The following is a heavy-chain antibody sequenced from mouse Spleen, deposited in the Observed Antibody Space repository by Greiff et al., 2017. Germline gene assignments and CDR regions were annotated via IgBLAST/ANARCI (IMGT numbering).Heavy chain of an antibody. Sequence: EVQLVESGGGLVKPGGSLKLSCAASGFTFSSYAMSWVRQTPEKRLEWVATISSGGSYTYYPDSVKGRFTISRDNAKNTLYLQMSSLRSEDTAMYYCARDGMGRPFDYWGQGTTLTVSS. CDR1: GFTFSSYA. V-gene: IGHV5-9-3*01. CDR2: ISSGGSYT. CDR3: ARDGMGRPFDY. D-gene: IGHD4-1*01. J-gene: IGHJ2*01.